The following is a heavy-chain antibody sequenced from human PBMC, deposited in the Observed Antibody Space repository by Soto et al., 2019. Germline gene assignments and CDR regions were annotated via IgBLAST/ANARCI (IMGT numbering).Heavy chain of an antibody. CDR2: INPGNDNT. V-gene: IGHV1-3*01. D-gene: IGHD2-21*02. CDR3: ARARYTCDCTDY. Sequence: ASVKVSCKASRYTFTTYALHWVRQAPGQRLEWMGRINPGNDNTKYSQKFQGRVTITRDTSASTAYMELTSLISEDTAVYYCARARYTCDCTDYWGQGTLVTV. J-gene: IGHJ4*02. CDR1: RYTFTTYA.